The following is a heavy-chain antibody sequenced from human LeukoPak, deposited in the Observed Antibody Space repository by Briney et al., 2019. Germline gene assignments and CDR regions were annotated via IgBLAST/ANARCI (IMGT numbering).Heavy chain of an antibody. CDR1: GGSIGSYY. V-gene: IGHV4-4*07. CDR2: IYTSGST. CDR3: ATTYYYDSSDFDY. Sequence: SETLSLTCTVSGGSIGSYYWSWIRQPAGKGLEWIGRIYTSGSTNYNPSLKSRVTMSVDTSKNQFSLKLSSVTAADTAVYYCATTYYYDSSDFDYWGQGTLVTVSS. D-gene: IGHD3-22*01. J-gene: IGHJ4*02.